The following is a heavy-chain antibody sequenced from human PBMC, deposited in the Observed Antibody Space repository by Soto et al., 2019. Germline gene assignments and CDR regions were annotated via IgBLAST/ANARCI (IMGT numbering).Heavy chain of an antibody. CDR2: MYSTGNT. CDR1: GGSISSYP. V-gene: IGHV4-4*07. CDR3: AREFGDNWNDEAY. J-gene: IGHJ4*02. D-gene: IGHD1-1*01. Sequence: QVQQQESGPGLLKPLETLSLTCSVSGGSISSYPWSWIRQPAGKGLEWIGRMYSTGNTNYNPSLKSRVTVSIDTSKNQFFLMLNSVTAADSAVYYCAREFGDNWNDEAYWGQGTAVTGSS.